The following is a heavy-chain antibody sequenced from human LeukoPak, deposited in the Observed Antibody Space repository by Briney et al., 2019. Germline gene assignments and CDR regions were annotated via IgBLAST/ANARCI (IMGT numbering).Heavy chain of an antibody. CDR2: ISIYNGNT. CDR3: ARITYDFWSGYYMPDDP. Sequence: ASVKVSCKASGYTFTNHGISWVRQAPGQGLEWMGWISIYNGNTDYAQKLRGRVTMTTDTSTSTAYMELRSLRSDDTAVYYCARITYDFWSGYYMPDDPWGQGTLVTVSS. V-gene: IGHV1-18*01. J-gene: IGHJ5*02. D-gene: IGHD3-3*01. CDR1: GYTFTNHG.